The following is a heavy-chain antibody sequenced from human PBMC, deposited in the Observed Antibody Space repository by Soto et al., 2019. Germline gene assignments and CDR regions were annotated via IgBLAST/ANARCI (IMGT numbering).Heavy chain of an antibody. J-gene: IGHJ3*02. V-gene: IGHV1-69*04. CDR2: IIPILGIA. Sequence: SVKVSCKASGGTFSSYTISWVRQAPGQGLEWMGRIIPILGIANYAQKFQGRVTITADKSTSTAHMELSSLRSEDTAVYYCARDFGGDITMIVVAHAFDIWGQGTMVTVSS. D-gene: IGHD3-22*01. CDR3: ARDFGGDITMIVVAHAFDI. CDR1: GGTFSSYT.